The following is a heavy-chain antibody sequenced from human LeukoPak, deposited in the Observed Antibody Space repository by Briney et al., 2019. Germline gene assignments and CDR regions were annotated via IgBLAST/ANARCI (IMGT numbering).Heavy chain of an antibody. CDR3: AKRDSSGSYPYYFDY. CDR2: IGGSDGST. CDR1: GFTFSTHS. Sequence: GGSLRLSCVASGFTFSTHSMSWVRLPPGKGLEWVSAIGGSDGSTYYADSVKGRFTISRDNSKDTLYLQMNSLRVEDTATYYCAKRDSSGSYPYYFDYWGQGTLVTVSS. D-gene: IGHD3-22*01. V-gene: IGHV3-23*01. J-gene: IGHJ4*02.